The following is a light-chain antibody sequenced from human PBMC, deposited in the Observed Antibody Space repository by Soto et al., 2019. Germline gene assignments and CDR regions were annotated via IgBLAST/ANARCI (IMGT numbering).Light chain of an antibody. Sequence: EIVVTQSPATLSVSPGDRATLSCRASQNVGINLAWYQQKPGQAPRLLIYGKSTRATGIPARFSGIGSGTEFTLAISSLQSEDFALYYCLQYIDWPYTFGQGTKLEIK. J-gene: IGKJ2*01. CDR2: GKS. CDR3: LQYIDWPYT. V-gene: IGKV3-15*01. CDR1: QNVGIN.